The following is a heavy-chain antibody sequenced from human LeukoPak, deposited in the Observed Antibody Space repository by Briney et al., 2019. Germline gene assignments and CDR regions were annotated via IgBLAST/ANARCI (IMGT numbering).Heavy chain of an antibody. CDR1: GYTFTSYG. Sequence: GASVKVSCKASGYTFTSYGVSWVRQSPGQGLECMGWISAYNGNTNYAQRLQGRVTMTTDTSTSTAYMELRSLRSDDTAVYYCERDYSSSSPTVAYWGQGTLVTVSS. V-gene: IGHV1-18*01. CDR3: ERDYSSSSPTVAY. CDR2: ISAYNGNT. J-gene: IGHJ4*02. D-gene: IGHD6-6*01.